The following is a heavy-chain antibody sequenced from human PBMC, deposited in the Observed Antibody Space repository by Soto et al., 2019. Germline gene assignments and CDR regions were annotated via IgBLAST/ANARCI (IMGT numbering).Heavy chain of an antibody. V-gene: IGHV3-23*01. CDR3: AKVSEMATIYAFVI. Sequence: GGSLRLFCAASGFTFSSYAMSWVREAPGKGLEWVSAISGSGGSTYYADSVKVRFTISRDNSKNTLYLQMNSLRAEDTAVYYCAKVSEMATIYAFVICGQGTMLPVS. J-gene: IGHJ3*02. CDR1: GFTFSSYA. CDR2: ISGSGGST. D-gene: IGHD5-12*01.